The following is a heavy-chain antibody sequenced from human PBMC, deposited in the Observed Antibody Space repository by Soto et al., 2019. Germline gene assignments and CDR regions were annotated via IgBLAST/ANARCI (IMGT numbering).Heavy chain of an antibody. J-gene: IGHJ6*02. CDR1: RDTFSKYA. CDR3: VRGETDVGV. Sequence: QVQLVQSGAEVKKPGSSVKVSCKASRDTFSKYAFNWVRQAPGQGLEWMGWIIPIFGSRNYAEKFQGRVTITADESTSTAYMELRSLRFEDTAVYYCVRGETDVGVWGQGTTVTVSS. V-gene: IGHV1-69*01. D-gene: IGHD2-21*02. CDR2: IIPIFGSR.